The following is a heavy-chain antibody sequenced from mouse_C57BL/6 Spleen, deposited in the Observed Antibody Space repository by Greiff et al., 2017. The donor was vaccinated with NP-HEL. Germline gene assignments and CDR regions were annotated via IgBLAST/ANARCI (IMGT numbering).Heavy chain of an antibody. CDR1: GYTFTDYY. D-gene: IGHD2-4*01. CDR2: INPNHGGT. V-gene: IGHV1-26*01. CDR3: ARYGGLRYYFDY. Sequence: EVQLPQSGPELVKPGASVKISCKASGYTFTDYYMNWVKQSHGKSLEWIGDINPNHGGTSYNQKFKGKATLTVDKSSSTAYMELRSLTSEDSAVYYCARYGGLRYYFDYWGQGTTLTVSS. J-gene: IGHJ2*01.